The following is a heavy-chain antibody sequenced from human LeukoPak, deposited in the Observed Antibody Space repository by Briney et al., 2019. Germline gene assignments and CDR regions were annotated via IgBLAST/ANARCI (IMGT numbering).Heavy chain of an antibody. CDR2: IIPTLEIA. CDR1: GYTFTGYF. D-gene: IGHD1-14*01. Sequence: SVKVSCKASGYTFTGYFMHWVRQAPGRGLEWMGRIIPTLEIANYAQKFQGRVTITADKSTSTAYMELSSLRPEDTAVYYCARVISGTWLWFWGQGTLVTVSS. V-gene: IGHV1-69*04. CDR3: ARVISGTWLWF. J-gene: IGHJ4*02.